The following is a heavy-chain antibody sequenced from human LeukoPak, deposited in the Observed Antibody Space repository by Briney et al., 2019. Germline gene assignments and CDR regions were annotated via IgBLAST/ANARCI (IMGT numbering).Heavy chain of an antibody. CDR1: GFPFSSYG. Sequence: PGRSLRLSCAASGFPFSSYGMHWVRQAPGKGLEWVAVLSYDGSNEYYADSVKGRSSISRDNSKNTLYLQMNSLRADDTAVYYCTREASKGYYDTSGYYYDYWGQGTLVTVSS. CDR2: LSYDGSNE. CDR3: TREASKGYYDTSGYYYDY. D-gene: IGHD3-22*01. J-gene: IGHJ4*02. V-gene: IGHV3-30*03.